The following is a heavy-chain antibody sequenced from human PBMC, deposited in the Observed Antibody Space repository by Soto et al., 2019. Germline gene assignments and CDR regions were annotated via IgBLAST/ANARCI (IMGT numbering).Heavy chain of an antibody. Sequence: SETLSLTCAVYGGSFSGYYWSWIRQPPGKGLEWIGEINHSGSTNYNPSLKSRVTISVDTSKNQFSLKLSSVTAADTAVYYCAREEYCSGGSCYRSFGYWGQGTLVTVSS. CDR1: GGSFSGYY. D-gene: IGHD2-15*01. CDR3: AREEYCSGGSCYRSFGY. V-gene: IGHV4-34*01. J-gene: IGHJ4*02. CDR2: INHSGST.